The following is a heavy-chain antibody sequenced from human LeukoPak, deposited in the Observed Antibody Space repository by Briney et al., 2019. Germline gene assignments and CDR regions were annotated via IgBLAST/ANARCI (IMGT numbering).Heavy chain of an antibody. Sequence: SETLSLTCTVSGGSISSYYWIWIRQLPGKGLEWIGYIHYSGSTNYNPSLKSRVTISVDTSKNQFSLKLSSVAAADTAVYFCARHGSHDYGDYFDYWGQGTLVTVSS. D-gene: IGHD4-17*01. J-gene: IGHJ4*02. V-gene: IGHV4-59*08. CDR1: GGSISSYY. CDR2: IHYSGST. CDR3: ARHGSHDYGDYFDY.